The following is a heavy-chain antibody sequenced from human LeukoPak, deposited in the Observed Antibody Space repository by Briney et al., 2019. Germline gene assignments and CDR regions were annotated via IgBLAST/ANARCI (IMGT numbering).Heavy chain of an antibody. D-gene: IGHD3-10*01. Sequence: GASVKVSCKASGYTFTGYYMHWMRQAPGQGLEWMGSINPNTGGTNCAQKFQGRVTMTRDTSISTAYMELSRLTSDDTAVYYRARKSVGDPWDNWGQGTLVTVSS. CDR1: GYTFTGYY. CDR2: INPNTGGT. CDR3: ARKSVGDPWDN. J-gene: IGHJ4*02. V-gene: IGHV1-2*02.